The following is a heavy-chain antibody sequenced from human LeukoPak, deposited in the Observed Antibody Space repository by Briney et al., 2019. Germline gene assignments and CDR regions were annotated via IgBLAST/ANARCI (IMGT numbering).Heavy chain of an antibody. Sequence: GRSLRLSCAASGFTFRTYAMHWVRQAPGKGLEWVAVISYDGSNKYYADSVKGRFTISRDNSKNTLYLQMNSLRAEDTAVYYCAKVASGGSCYDYWGQGTLVTVSS. CDR2: ISYDGSNK. V-gene: IGHV3-30*18. CDR1: GFTFRTYA. CDR3: AKVASGGSCYDY. J-gene: IGHJ4*02. D-gene: IGHD2-15*01.